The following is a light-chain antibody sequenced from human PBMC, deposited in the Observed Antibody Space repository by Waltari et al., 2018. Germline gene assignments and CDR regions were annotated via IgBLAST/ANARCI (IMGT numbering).Light chain of an antibody. Sequence: EIVMTQSPATLSVSPGERATLSCRASPGVSSNLAWYQQKPGQAPRLLSYGASTRATGIPARFSGSGSGTEFTLTISSLQSEDFAVYYCQQYNNWPPYTFGQGTKLEIK. J-gene: IGKJ2*01. CDR1: PGVSSN. CDR2: GAS. V-gene: IGKV3-15*01. CDR3: QQYNNWPPYT.